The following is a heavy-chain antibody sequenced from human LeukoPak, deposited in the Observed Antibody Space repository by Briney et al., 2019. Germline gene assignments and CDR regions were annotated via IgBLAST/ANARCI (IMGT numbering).Heavy chain of an antibody. Sequence: SETLSLTCAVSGDSVSSSNYYWSWIRQPPGKGLEWIGYIYYGGNTNYNPSLQSRVTISVDTSKSQFSLKLSSVTAADTAVYYCATLLRDNFDYWGQGTLVTVSS. CDR3: ATLLRDNFDY. J-gene: IGHJ4*02. V-gene: IGHV4-61*01. CDR2: IYYGGNT. CDR1: GDSVSSSNYY. D-gene: IGHD3-22*01.